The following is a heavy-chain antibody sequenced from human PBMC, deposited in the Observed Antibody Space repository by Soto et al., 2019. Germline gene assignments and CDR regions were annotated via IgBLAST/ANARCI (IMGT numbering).Heavy chain of an antibody. CDR2: IYWDNDR. D-gene: IGHD2-8*02. CDR1: GFSLTTSGVG. J-gene: IGHJ5*02. Sequence: QITLKESGPTLLEPTQTLTLTCSFSGFSLTTSGVGVGWLRQAPGKALECLGIIYWDNDRRYNPSLKSRLSIPQXXSXNXXVLTLTCMEPVDTAIYFCAHRVNYNSYWDVGWFDPWGQGTLVTVS. V-gene: IGHV2-5*02. CDR3: AHRVNYNSYWDVGWFDP.